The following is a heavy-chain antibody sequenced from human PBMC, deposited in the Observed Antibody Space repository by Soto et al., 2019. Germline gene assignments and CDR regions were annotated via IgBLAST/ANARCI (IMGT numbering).Heavy chain of an antibody. Sequence: QVQLMESGGGVVQPGRSLRLSCAASGFTFSSYGMHWVRQAPGKGLEWVAVIWYHGSNKYYADSVKGRFTISRDNSKNTLYLQMNSLRAEDTAVDYCARDCDPEQLLTTNSFDYWGQGTLVTVSS. D-gene: IGHD6-13*01. CDR1: GFTFSSYG. CDR2: IWYHGSNK. CDR3: ARDCDPEQLLTTNSFDY. V-gene: IGHV3-33*01. J-gene: IGHJ4*02.